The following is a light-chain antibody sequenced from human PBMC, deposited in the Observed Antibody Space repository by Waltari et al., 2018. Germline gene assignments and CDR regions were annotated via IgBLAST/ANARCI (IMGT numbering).Light chain of an antibody. Sequence: EIEMKQSPAIMSVSPGERVTLSCRASQKISNNFAWYQQKPGQAPRLLSYGPTTRASGIPGRFRGGGSGTESTLTIDGLQSEDFAVYYCLQYNDWPPLFTFGPGTKVEIK. CDR3: LQYNDWPPLFT. CDR2: GPT. CDR1: QKISNN. V-gene: IGKV3-15*01. J-gene: IGKJ3*01.